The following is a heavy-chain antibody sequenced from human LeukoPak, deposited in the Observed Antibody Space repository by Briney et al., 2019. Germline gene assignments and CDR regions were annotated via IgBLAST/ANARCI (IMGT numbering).Heavy chain of an antibody. Sequence: SETLSLTCTVSGGSISSSSYYWGWIRQPPGKGLEWIGSIYYSGSTYYNPSLKSRVTISVDTSKDQFSLKLSSVTAADTAVYYCASVDTAMVTPAYWGQGTLVTVSS. CDR3: ASVDTAMVTPAY. CDR1: GGSISSSSYY. D-gene: IGHD5-18*01. CDR2: IYYSGST. V-gene: IGHV4-39*01. J-gene: IGHJ4*02.